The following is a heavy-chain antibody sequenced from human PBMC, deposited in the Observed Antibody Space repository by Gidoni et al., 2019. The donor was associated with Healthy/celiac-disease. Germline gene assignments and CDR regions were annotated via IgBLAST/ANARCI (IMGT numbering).Heavy chain of an antibody. CDR1: GGSISSSSYY. CDR2: IYYRGTT. D-gene: IGHD2-15*01. J-gene: IGHJ3*02. CDR3: ARAVAASVAFDI. V-gene: IGHV4-39*01. Sequence: QLQLQESGPGMVKPSETLSLTCTVSGGSISSSSYYWGWIRQPPGKGLEWIGNIYYRGTTDYDPTLKSRVIISVDTSKNQFSLKLTSVTAADTAVYYCARAVAASVAFDIWGQGTMVTVSS.